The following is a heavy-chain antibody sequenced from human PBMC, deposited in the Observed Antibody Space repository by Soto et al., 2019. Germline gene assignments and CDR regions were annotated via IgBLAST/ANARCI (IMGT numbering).Heavy chain of an antibody. Sequence: PGESLKISCKGSGYSFTSYWIGWVRQMPGKGLEWMGIIYPGDSDTRYSPSFQGQVTISADKSISTAYLQWSSLKASDTAMYYCAKDSVNHNGIYDAFDIWGQGTVVTVSS. J-gene: IGHJ3*02. CDR1: GYSFTSYW. CDR3: AKDSVNHNGIYDAFDI. CDR2: IYPGDSDT. V-gene: IGHV5-51*01. D-gene: IGHD3-3*02.